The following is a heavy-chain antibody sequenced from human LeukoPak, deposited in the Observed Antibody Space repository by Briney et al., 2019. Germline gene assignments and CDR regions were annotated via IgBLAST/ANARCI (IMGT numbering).Heavy chain of an antibody. J-gene: IGHJ4*02. D-gene: IGHD3-3*01. Sequence: GASVKVSCKVSGYTLTELSMHWVRQAPGKGLEWMGGFDPEDGETIYAQKFQGRVTMTEDTSTDTAYMELSSLRSEDTAVYYCATVGSITVFGVVDYRGQGTLVTVSS. CDR3: ATVGSITVFGVVDY. CDR2: FDPEDGET. CDR1: GYTLTELS. V-gene: IGHV1-24*01.